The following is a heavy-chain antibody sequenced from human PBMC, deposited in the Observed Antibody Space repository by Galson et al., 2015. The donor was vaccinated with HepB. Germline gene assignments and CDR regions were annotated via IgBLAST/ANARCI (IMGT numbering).Heavy chain of an antibody. CDR3: VRDRSGSSGYFFDY. V-gene: IGHV4-30-2*01. J-gene: IGHJ4*02. D-gene: IGHD3-22*01. CDR2: IYHSGST. CDR1: GGSISSGGYS. Sequence: ILSLTCGVSGGSISSGGYSWSWIRQPPGKSLEWIGYIYHSGSTYYNPSLKSRVTISIDRSKNQFSLNLSSVTAADTAVYYCVRDRSGSSGYFFDYWGQGTLVTVSS.